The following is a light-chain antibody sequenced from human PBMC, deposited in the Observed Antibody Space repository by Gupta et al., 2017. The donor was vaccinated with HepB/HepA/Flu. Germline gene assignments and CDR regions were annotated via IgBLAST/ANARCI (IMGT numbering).Light chain of an antibody. V-gene: IGKV3-11*01. Sequence: EIVLTQSPATLSLYPGERATLSCRASQRISSFLAWYQQKPGQAPRLLIYDASNRASGVPARFSGSGSGTEFTLTISSREPEDFAVYYCQHRSNWPRTFGQGTKVEIK. CDR1: QRISSF. CDR3: QHRSNWPRT. CDR2: DAS. J-gene: IGKJ1*01.